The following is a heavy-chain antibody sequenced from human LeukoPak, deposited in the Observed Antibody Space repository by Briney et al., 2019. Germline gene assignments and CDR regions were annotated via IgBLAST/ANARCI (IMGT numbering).Heavy chain of an antibody. Sequence: PGGSLRLSCVASRFTFNDCAMAWVRQAPGEGLEWVSAIDSSGTITYYADSVKGRFTISRDNSRNTLYLQVNSLRAEDTAIYYCVKIAVAGHLDYWGQGTLATVSS. CDR1: RFTFNDCA. V-gene: IGHV3-23*05. D-gene: IGHD6-19*01. CDR2: IDSSGTIT. CDR3: VKIAVAGHLDY. J-gene: IGHJ4*02.